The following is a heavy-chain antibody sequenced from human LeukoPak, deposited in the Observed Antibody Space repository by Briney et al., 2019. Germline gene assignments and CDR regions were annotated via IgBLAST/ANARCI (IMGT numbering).Heavy chain of an antibody. V-gene: IGHV1-2*02. CDR2: INPNNGGT. J-gene: IGHJ4*02. CDR1: GYTFNGYY. Sequence: ASVKVSCKSSGYTFNGYYMHWVRQAPGQGLEWMGWINPNNGGTKYAQNFQGRVTMTRDTSISTAYMELDRLRSDDTAVYYCARGQWLASYFDYWGQGTLVTVSS. D-gene: IGHD6-19*01. CDR3: ARGQWLASYFDY.